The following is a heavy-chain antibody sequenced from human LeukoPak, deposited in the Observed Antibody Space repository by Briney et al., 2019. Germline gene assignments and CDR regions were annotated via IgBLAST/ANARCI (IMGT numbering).Heavy chain of an antibody. CDR2: INWNGGST. D-gene: IGHD3-22*01. J-gene: IGHJ4*02. CDR1: GFTFDDYG. CDR3: ARVSYYDLATSWFDY. Sequence: GGSLRLSCAASGFTFDDYGTSWVRQAPGKGLEWVSSINWNGGSTGYADSVKGRFTISRDNAKKSLYLQMNSLRAEDTALYYCARVSYYDLATSWFDYWGQGTLVTVSS. V-gene: IGHV3-20*04.